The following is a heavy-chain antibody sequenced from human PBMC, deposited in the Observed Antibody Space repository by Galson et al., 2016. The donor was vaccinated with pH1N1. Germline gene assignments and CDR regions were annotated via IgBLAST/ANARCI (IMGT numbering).Heavy chain of an antibody. CDR3: AAGRDGAGFDS. D-gene: IGHD3-10*01. CDR2: IKPDGSEI. CDR1: EFTFSTYW. Sequence: SLRLSCAASEFTFSTYWMNWVRQAPGEGLEWVANIKPDGSEIYYVDSVRGRFTISRDNAKKSVFLQMNGLRADDTAVYYCAAGRDGAGFDSWGHGTLVTVSS. J-gene: IGHJ5*01. V-gene: IGHV3-7*01.